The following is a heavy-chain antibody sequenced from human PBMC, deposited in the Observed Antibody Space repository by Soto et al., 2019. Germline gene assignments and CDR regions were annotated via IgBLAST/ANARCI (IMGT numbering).Heavy chain of an antibody. D-gene: IGHD6-6*01. J-gene: IGHJ5*02. Sequence: EASVKVSCKASGYTFTGYYMHWVRQAPGQGLEWMGWINPNSGGTNYAQKFQGWVTMTRDTSTSTAYMELSRLRSDDTAVYYCARGPPFEYSSSYNWFDPWGQGTLVTVSS. V-gene: IGHV1-2*04. CDR2: INPNSGGT. CDR3: ARGPPFEYSSSYNWFDP. CDR1: GYTFTGYY.